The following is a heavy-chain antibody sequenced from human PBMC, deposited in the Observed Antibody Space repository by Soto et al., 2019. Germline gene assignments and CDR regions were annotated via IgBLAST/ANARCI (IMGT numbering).Heavy chain of an antibody. CDR3: TRNGGDYYDSSGYLHYYYYGMDV. J-gene: IGHJ6*02. D-gene: IGHD3-22*01. CDR2: IRSKANSYAT. Sequence: EVQLVESGGGLVQPGGSLKLSCAASGFTFSGSAMHWVRQASGKGLEWVGRIRSKANSYATAYAASVKGRFTISRDDSKNTAYLQMNSLKTEDTAVYYCTRNGGDYYDSSGYLHYYYYGMDVWGQGTTVTVSS. CDR1: GFTFSGSA. V-gene: IGHV3-73*02.